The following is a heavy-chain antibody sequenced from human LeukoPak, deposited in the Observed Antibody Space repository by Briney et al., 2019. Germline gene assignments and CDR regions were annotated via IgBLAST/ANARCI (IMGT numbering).Heavy chain of an antibody. J-gene: IGHJ1*01. CDR1: GGSISSGDYY. V-gene: IGHV4-30-4*08. Sequence: PSETLSLTCTVSGGSISSGDYYWSWIRQPPGKGLEWIGYIYYSGGTYYNPSLKSRVTISVDTSKHQFSLKLSSVTAADTAVYYCASYGDLQYFQHWGQGTLVTVSS. D-gene: IGHD4-17*01. CDR2: IYYSGGT. CDR3: ASYGDLQYFQH.